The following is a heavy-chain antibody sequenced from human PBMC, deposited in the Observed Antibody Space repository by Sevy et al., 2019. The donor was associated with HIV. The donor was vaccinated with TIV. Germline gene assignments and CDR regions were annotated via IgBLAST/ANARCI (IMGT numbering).Heavy chain of an antibody. V-gene: IGHV4-59*01. CDR2: LHYSGST. D-gene: IGHD2-15*01. CDR1: GGSISTYY. CDR3: ARPIQPSGGSRYWGWLDP. Sequence: SETLSLTCTVSGGSISTYYWSWIRHLPGGGLEWIGNLHYSGSTNYNPSLKSRGAISVDTSKNQFSLQISSVTAADTAVYYCARPIQPSGGSRYWGWLDPWGQGILVTVSS. J-gene: IGHJ5*02.